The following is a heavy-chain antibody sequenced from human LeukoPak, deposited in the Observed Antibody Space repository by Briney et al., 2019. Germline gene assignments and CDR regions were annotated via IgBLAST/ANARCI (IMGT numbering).Heavy chain of an antibody. CDR3: ARAISGYDYGY. CDR2: INPSGGST. V-gene: IGHV1-46*01. J-gene: IGHJ4*02. D-gene: IGHD5-12*01. Sequence: ASVKVSFKASGYTFTSYYVHWVRQAPGQGLEWMGIINPSGGSTSYAQKSQGRATMPRDTSTSTVYLELSSLRSEDTAVYYCARAISGYDYGYWGQGTLVTVSS. CDR1: GYTFTSYY.